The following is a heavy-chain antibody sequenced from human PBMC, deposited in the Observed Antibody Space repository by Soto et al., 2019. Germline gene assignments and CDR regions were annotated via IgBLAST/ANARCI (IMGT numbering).Heavy chain of an antibody. CDR1: GFSLTTDGMC. CDR2: LDSSGDT. Sequence: SGPTLVNPTQTFTLTCTFAGFSLTTDGMCVTWIGQTPGEALEWLVLLDSSGDTWYSTSLETRLTISTDTSENQIVLTMTNNDPVDTATYFCARSPPYIATSIGTGYFDYWGQGIQVTVSS. D-gene: IGHD2-8*02. J-gene: IGHJ4*02. V-gene: IGHV2-70*12. CDR3: ARSPPYIATSIGTGYFDY.